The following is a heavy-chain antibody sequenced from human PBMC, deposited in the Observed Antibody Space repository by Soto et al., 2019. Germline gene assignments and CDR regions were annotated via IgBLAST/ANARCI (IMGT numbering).Heavy chain of an antibody. CDR3: AQDPPRGDFILNGFGP. V-gene: IGHV1-69*06. Sequence: QVQLVQSGNEVKKPGSSVKVSCKASGGTFTTNGIIWVRQAPGQGLEWMGGIVPVFGSTKYAQKFQGRLTITAHRSTNTAYMDLSRLKSEDTATYDCAQDPPRGDFILNGFGPWGQGTLVTVSS. J-gene: IGHJ5*02. CDR1: GGTFTTNG. CDR2: IVPVFGST. D-gene: IGHD2-21*01.